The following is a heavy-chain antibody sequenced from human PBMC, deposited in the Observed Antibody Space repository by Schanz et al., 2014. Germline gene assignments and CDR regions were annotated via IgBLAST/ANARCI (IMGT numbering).Heavy chain of an antibody. Sequence: EVQLLESGGGLVQPGGSLRLSCAASGFTFTTYAMTWVRQAPGKGLEWVSNISPTGSSTYYADSVKGRFTISRDNSKNTQDLQMSSLRAEDTAVYYCARDPPPYSSSPYYWYYGMDVWGQGTTVTVSS. D-gene: IGHD6-6*01. V-gene: IGHV3-23*01. CDR3: ARDPPPYSSSPYYWYYGMDV. CDR2: ISPTGSST. J-gene: IGHJ6*02. CDR1: GFTFTTYA.